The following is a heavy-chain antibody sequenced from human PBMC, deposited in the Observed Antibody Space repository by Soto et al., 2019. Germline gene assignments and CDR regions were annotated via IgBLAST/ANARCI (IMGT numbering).Heavy chain of an antibody. CDR1: GGTFSSYA. J-gene: IGHJ6*04. Sequence: ASVKISCNASGGTFSSYAISWVRQAPGQGLEWMGGIIPIFGTANYAQKFQGRVTITADESTSTAYMELSSLRSEDPAVYYCASPRTPYYYESSGYSGDYYYYGMDVWGEGSTVALSS. CDR2: IIPIFGTA. D-gene: IGHD3-22*01. CDR3: ASPRTPYYYESSGYSGDYYYYGMDV. V-gene: IGHV1-69*13.